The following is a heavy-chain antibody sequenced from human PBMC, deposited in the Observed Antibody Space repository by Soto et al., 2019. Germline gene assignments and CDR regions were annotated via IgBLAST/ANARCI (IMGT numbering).Heavy chain of an antibody. CDR2: IVVGSGNT. D-gene: IGHD4-17*01. CDR3: AAAGGSQDYGDYYFDY. CDR1: GFTFTSSA. V-gene: IGHV1-58*02. Sequence: ASVKVSCKASGFTFTSSAMQWVRQARGQRLEWIGWIVVGSGNTNYAQKFQERVTITRDMSTSTAYMELSSLRSEDTAVYYCAAAGGSQDYGDYYFDYWGQGTLVTVSS. J-gene: IGHJ4*02.